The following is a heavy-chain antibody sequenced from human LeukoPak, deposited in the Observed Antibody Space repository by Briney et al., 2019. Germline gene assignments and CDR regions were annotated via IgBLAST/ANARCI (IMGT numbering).Heavy chain of an antibody. D-gene: IGHD3-22*01. CDR2: ISGSGGST. V-gene: IGHV3-23*01. CDR3: AKACGYYDSSGYYIDY. J-gene: IGHJ4*02. Sequence: GGSLRLSCAASGFTFSSYAMSWDRQAPGKGLEWVSAISGSGGSTYYADSVKGRFTISRDNSKNTLYLQMNSLRAEDTAVYYCAKACGYYDSSGYYIDYWGQGTLVTVSS. CDR1: GFTFSSYA.